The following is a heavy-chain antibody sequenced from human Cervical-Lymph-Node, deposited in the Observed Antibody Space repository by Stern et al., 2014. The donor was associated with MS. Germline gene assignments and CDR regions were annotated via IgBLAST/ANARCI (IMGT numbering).Heavy chain of an antibody. Sequence: VQLVESGAEVRKPGSSVKVSCKASGGTFSNYAIDWVRQAPGKGLEWMGGIIPILGTIDYDPKYQGRGTINEDDSTDVIYLEVNSLSSEDTAVYYCARDRSLGVTPFFDYWGQGTLVTVSS. J-gene: IGHJ4*02. CDR2: IIPILGTI. CDR3: ARDRSLGVTPFFDY. CDR1: GGTFSNYA. V-gene: IGHV1-69*01. D-gene: IGHD3-16*01.